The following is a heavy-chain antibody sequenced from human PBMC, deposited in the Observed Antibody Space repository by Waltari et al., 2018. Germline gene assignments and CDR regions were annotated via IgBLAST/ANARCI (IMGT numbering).Heavy chain of an antibody. J-gene: IGHJ6*02. CDR1: GFPFSSYW. Sequence: EVQLVESGGGLVQPGGSLRLSCAASGFPFSSYWMSWVRQAPGKGLEWVANIKQDGSEKYYVDSVKGRFTISRDNAKNSLYLQMNSLRAEDTAVYYCARHLLLGDYYYYGMDVWGQGTTVTVSS. V-gene: IGHV3-7*01. CDR2: IKQDGSEK. D-gene: IGHD3-22*01. CDR3: ARHLLLGDYYYYGMDV.